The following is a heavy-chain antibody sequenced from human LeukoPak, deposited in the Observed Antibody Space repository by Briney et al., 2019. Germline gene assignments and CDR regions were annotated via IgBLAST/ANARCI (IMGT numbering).Heavy chain of an antibody. Sequence: PGGSLRLSCVVSGFTVSSKYMSWVRQAPGKGLEWVSSIYSGGNTNYADSVKGRFTISRDTSKNTVYLQMNSLRPEDTAVYYCASATYCGGDCYAFFDYWGQGVLVTVSS. V-gene: IGHV3-66*02. CDR2: IYSGGNT. CDR1: GFTVSSKY. CDR3: ASATYCGGDCYAFFDY. J-gene: IGHJ4*02. D-gene: IGHD2-21*02.